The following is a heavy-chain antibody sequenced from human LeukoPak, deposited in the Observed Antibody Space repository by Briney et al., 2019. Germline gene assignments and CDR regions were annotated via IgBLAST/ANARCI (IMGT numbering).Heavy chain of an antibody. J-gene: IGHJ5*02. D-gene: IGHD5/OR15-5a*01. CDR1: GGSISSNTYY. Sequence: PWETLSLTCTVSGGSISSNTYYWGWLRRPPGKGLEWIGNIHYSGSTYYNPSLKSRVTISVDTSKNQFSLNLSSLTAADTAVYYCATSDTVSTYNWFDPWGQGTLVTVSS. CDR3: ATSDTVSTYNWFDP. CDR2: IHYSGST. V-gene: IGHV4-39*01.